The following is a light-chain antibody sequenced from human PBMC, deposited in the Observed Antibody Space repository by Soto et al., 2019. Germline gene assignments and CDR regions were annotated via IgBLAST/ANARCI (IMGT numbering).Light chain of an antibody. V-gene: IGLV1-51*01. Sequence: QSVLTQPPSVSAAPGQTVTISCSGGSSNIGNNFVSWYQQLPGTAPKLLIYDNNKRPSGIPDRLSASRSATSATLAITGLQTGDGAVYYCGTWDTSLSGGLFGGGTQLTV. CDR2: DNN. J-gene: IGLJ2*01. CDR1: SSNIGNNF. CDR3: GTWDTSLSGGL.